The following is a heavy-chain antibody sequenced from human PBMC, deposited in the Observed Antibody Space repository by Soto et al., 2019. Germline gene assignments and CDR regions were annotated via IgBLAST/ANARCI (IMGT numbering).Heavy chain of an antibody. CDR1: GFTFSSYW. D-gene: IGHD3-10*01. J-gene: IGHJ4*02. CDR3: TRDIGGKGAY. CDR2: IDEYGSTI. V-gene: IGHV3-74*01. Sequence: GSLRLSCAASGFTFSSYWMHWVRQVPGKGLLWVSRIDEYGSTINYADSVKGRFTISRDNARNTLYLEMNSLRTEDTALYYCTRDIGGKGAYWGPGTLVTVSS.